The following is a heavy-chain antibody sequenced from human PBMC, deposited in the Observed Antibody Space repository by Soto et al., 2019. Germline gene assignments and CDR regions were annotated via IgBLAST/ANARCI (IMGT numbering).Heavy chain of an antibody. CDR1: GFTFDDYT. J-gene: IGHJ6*02. D-gene: IGHD4-17*01. CDR2: ISWDGGST. Sequence: GGSLRLSCAASGFTFDDYTMHWVRQAPGKGLEWVSLISWDGGSTYYADSVKGRFTISRDNSKNSLYLQMNSLRTEDTALYYCAKDIEARLYGDAPGYYGMDVWGQGTTVTVSS. V-gene: IGHV3-43*01. CDR3: AKDIEARLYGDAPGYYGMDV.